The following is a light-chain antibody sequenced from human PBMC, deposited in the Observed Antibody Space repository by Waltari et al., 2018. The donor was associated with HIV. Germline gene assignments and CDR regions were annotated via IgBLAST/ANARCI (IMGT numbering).Light chain of an antibody. Sequence: QSALTQPASVSGSPGQSITTSCTGTTSDIGNYNHVSWYQHHPGRAPKLLIYEVSNRPSGVSNRFSGSKSGNTASLTVSGLHAEDEGDYYCSSYSSSTSPYVFGTGTKVTVV. CDR1: TSDIGNYNH. CDR3: SSYSSSTSPYV. J-gene: IGLJ1*01. V-gene: IGLV2-14*01. CDR2: EVS.